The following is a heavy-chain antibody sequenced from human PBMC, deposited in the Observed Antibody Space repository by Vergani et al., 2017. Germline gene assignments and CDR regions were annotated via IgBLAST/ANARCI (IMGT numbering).Heavy chain of an antibody. V-gene: IGHV4-34*01. J-gene: IGHJ6*03. CDR2: INHSGST. CDR1: GGSFSGYY. D-gene: IGHD2-2*02. CDR3: ARGRYCSSTSCYTTNYYYMDV. Sequence: QVQLQQWGAGLLKPSETLSLTCAVYGGSFSGYYWSWIRQPPGKGLELIGEINHSGSTNYNPSLKSRVTISVDTSKNQFSLKLSSVTAADTAVYYCARGRYCSSTSCYTTNYYYMDVWGKGTTVTVSS.